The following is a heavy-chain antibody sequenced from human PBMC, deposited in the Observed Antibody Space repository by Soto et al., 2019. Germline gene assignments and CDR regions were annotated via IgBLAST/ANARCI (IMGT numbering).Heavy chain of an antibody. D-gene: IGHD2-15*01. CDR1: GYTFTSYD. CDR2: MNPNSGNT. CDR3: ARGSVVASPHRYYYYYGMDV. Sequence: QVQLVQSGAEVKKPGASVKVSCKASGYTFTSYDINWVRQATGQGLEWMGWMNPNSGNTGYAQKFQGRVTMTRTTSISTAYMELSSLRSEDTAVYYCARGSVVASPHRYYYYYGMDVWGQGTTVTVSS. V-gene: IGHV1-8*01. J-gene: IGHJ6*02.